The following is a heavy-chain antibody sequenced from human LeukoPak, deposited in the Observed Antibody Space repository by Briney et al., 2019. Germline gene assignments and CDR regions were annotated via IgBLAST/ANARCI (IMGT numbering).Heavy chain of an antibody. CDR1: GFTFSSYA. Sequence: GGSLRLSCAASGFTFSSYAMSWVRQAPGKGLEWVSGISGSGGSTNYADSVKGRFTISRDTSKNTLFLQMNSLRAEDTAVYYCAKAPGILGATIRFDYWGQGTLVPVSS. D-gene: IGHD1-26*01. J-gene: IGHJ4*02. V-gene: IGHV3-23*01. CDR2: ISGSGGST. CDR3: AKAPGILGATIRFDY.